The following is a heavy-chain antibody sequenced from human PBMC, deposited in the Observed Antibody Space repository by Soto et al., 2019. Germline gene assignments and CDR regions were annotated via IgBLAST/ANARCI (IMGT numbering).Heavy chain of an antibody. D-gene: IGHD3-9*01. V-gene: IGHV1-18*01. CDR3: ARVSPTYYDILTGYLPGLYFDY. CDR2: ISAYNGNT. J-gene: IGHJ4*02. Sequence: ASVKVSCKASGYTFTSYGISWVRQAPGQGLEWMGWISAYNGNTNYAQKLQGRVTMTTDTSTSTAYMELRSLRSDDTAVYYCARVSPTYYDILTGYLPGLYFDYWGQGTLVTVSS. CDR1: GYTFTSYG.